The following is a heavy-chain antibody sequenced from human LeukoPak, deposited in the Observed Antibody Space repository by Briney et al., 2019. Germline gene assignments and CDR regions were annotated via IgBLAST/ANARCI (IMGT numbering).Heavy chain of an antibody. Sequence: SETLSLTCTVSGGSINSHYWSWIRQPPGKGLEWIGDIYYSVITKYNPSLKRRVTISVHTSKNHLSLKLSSVLDADTAIYYCVRRDNTGGNSFDYGGQGILVTVSS. CDR3: VRRDNTGGNSFDY. CDR1: GGSINSHY. J-gene: IGHJ4*02. V-gene: IGHV4-59*08. D-gene: IGHD2-8*02. CDR2: IYYSVIT.